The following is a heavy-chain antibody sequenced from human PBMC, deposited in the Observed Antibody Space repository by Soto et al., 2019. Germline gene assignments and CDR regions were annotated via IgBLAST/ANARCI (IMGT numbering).Heavy chain of an antibody. J-gene: IGHJ2*01. D-gene: IGHD2-2*01. CDR2: IIPILGIA. CDR3: ARLMPYPHWYFDL. V-gene: IGHV1-69*02. CDR1: GGTFSSYT. Sequence: QVQLVQSGAEVKKPGSSVKVSCKASGGTFSSYTISWVRQAPGQGLEWMGRIIPILGIANYAQKFQGRVTITADNSTSTAYMELSSLRSEDTAVYYCARLMPYPHWYFDLWGRGTLVTVSS.